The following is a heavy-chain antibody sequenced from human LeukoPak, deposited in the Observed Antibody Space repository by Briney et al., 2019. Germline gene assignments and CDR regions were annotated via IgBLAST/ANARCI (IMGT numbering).Heavy chain of an antibody. J-gene: IGHJ4*02. CDR2: ISWNSASV. Sequence: GRSLRLSCEASGFTFDDYGMHWVRQAPGKGLEWVSTISWNSASVGYVDSVKGRFTISRDNAKKTLYLQVNSLRPEDTALYYCAKDYGYSSSWYDYWGQGTLVTVSS. V-gene: IGHV3-9*01. D-gene: IGHD6-13*01. CDR3: AKDYGYSSSWYDY. CDR1: GFTFDDYG.